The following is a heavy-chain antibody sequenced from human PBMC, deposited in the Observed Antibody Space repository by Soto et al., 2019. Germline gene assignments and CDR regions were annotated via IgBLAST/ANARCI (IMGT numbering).Heavy chain of an antibody. V-gene: IGHV4-39*01. J-gene: IGHJ4*02. D-gene: IGHD5-12*01. CDR3: ARRAGYALDY. CDR2: IYYSGST. Sequence: QLQLQESGPGLVKPSETLSLTCTVSGGSISSSNYYWGWIRQPPGKGLEWIGSIYYSGSTYYSPSLKSRLTISVDTSKKQFSLKLSSVTAADTAVYYCARRAGYALDYWGQGTLVTVSS. CDR1: GGSISSSNYY.